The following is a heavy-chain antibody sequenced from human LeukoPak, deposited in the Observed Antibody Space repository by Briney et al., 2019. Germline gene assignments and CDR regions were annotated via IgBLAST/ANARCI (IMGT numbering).Heavy chain of an antibody. V-gene: IGHV3-7*01. J-gene: IGHJ4*02. CDR3: ARYSWYGARGDGGFDY. D-gene: IGHD5-12*01. CDR2: INPDGSVK. Sequence: GGSLRLSCVASTFTFSSNWMSWVRQAPWKGLERVANINPDGSVKYYVDSVKGRFTVSRDNSKNTLYLQMNSLRAEDTAVYYCARYSWYGARGDGGFDYWGQGTLVTVSS. CDR1: TFTFSSNW.